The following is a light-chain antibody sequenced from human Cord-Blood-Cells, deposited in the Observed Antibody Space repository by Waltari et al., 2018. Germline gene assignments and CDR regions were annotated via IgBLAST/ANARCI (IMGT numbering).Light chain of an antibody. CDR1: QSISSY. J-gene: IGKJ2*01. CDR3: QQSYSTPYT. Sequence: DIQMTQSPSSLSASVGDRVTITCRASQSISSYLNWYQQKPGKAPKLLIYAASSLQSGVPSRFSGSGSGTEFTLTISSLQPEDVATYYCQQSYSTPYTFGQGTKLEI. CDR2: AAS. V-gene: IGKV1-39*01.